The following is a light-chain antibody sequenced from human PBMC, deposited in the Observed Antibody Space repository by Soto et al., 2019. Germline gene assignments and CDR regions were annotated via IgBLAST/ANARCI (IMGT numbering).Light chain of an antibody. V-gene: IGKV3-15*01. CDR3: QHYNNWLGT. J-gene: IGKJ4*01. CDR1: QSVISS. CDR2: GAS. Sequence: EIVVTQSPALVSVSPGERVTLSCRASQSVISSLAWYQQKLGQAPRLLISGASTRATGIPARFSGSGSGTEFFLNISSLQSEDSAIYYCQHYNNWLGTFGGGTKVEIK.